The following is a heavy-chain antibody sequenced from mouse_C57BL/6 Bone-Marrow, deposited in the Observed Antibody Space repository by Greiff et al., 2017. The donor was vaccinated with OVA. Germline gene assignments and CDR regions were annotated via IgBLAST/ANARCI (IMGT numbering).Heavy chain of an antibody. Sequence: EVQLQQSGAELVKPGASVKLSCTASGFNITDSYMHWVKQRTEQGLAWIGRIDPEDGETKYAPPFQGKATITADTSSNTAYLQRSSLTSEDTAVYYCAERDYYGRGPYYAMDDWGQGTSVTVAS. D-gene: IGHD1-1*01. CDR2: IDPEDGET. CDR3: AERDYYGRGPYYAMDD. J-gene: IGHJ4*01. V-gene: IGHV14-2*01. CDR1: GFNITDSY.